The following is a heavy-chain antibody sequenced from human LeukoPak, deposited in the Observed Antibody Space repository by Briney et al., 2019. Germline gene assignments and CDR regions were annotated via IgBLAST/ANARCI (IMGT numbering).Heavy chain of an antibody. D-gene: IGHD7-27*01. Sequence: GGSLRLSCAASGFSFSSYAMAWVRQAPGKGLEWVSSISASGGSTYYADSVKGRFTISRDTSKNTLYLQMNSLRAEDTAVYYCAKDRPLNWGYYFDYWGQGTLVTVSS. CDR3: AKDRPLNWGYYFDY. V-gene: IGHV3-23*01. J-gene: IGHJ4*02. CDR2: ISASGGST. CDR1: GFSFSSYA.